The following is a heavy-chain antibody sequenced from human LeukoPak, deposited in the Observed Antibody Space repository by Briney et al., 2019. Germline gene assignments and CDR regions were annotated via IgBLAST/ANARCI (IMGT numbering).Heavy chain of an antibody. CDR3: AKGGPYSDSSQSWFAP. V-gene: IGHV3-23*01. D-gene: IGHD6-13*01. Sequence: GGSLRLSCAASGFTFSSYAMSWVRRAPGKGLEWVSTITGSGGTTNYADSVKGRFTISRDNSKNTLSLQMNSLRAEDTALYYCAKGGPYSDSSQSWFAPWGQGTLVTVSS. J-gene: IGHJ5*02. CDR1: GFTFSSYA. CDR2: ITGSGGTT.